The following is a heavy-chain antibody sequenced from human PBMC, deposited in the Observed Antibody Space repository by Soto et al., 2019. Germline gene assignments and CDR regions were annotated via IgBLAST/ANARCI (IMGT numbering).Heavy chain of an antibody. CDR2: IYYSGST. CDR1: GGSISSSSYF. CDR3: ARRRGSSWYSDY. D-gene: IGHD6-13*01. J-gene: IGHJ4*02. Sequence: ETLSLTCTVSGGSISSSSYFWGWIRLPPGKGLEWIGTIYYSGSTYYNPSLKSRVTISVDTSKNQFSLKLTSVTAADTAVYYCARRRGSSWYSDYWGQGTLVTVSS. V-gene: IGHV4-39*01.